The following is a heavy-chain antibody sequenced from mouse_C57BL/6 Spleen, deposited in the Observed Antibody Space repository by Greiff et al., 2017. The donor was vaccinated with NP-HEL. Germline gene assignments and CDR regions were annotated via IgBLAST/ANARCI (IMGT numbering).Heavy chain of an antibody. CDR1: GFSLTSYG. CDR3: ARHWVTTEAMDY. CDR2: IWSDGST. J-gene: IGHJ4*01. D-gene: IGHD1-1*01. V-gene: IGHV2-6-1*01. Sequence: VQLQQSGPGLVAPSQSLSITCTVSGFSLTSYGVHWVRQPPGKGLEWLVVIWSDGSTTYNSALKSRLSISKDNSKSQVFLKMNSLQTDDTAMYYCARHWVTTEAMDYWGQGTSVTVSS.